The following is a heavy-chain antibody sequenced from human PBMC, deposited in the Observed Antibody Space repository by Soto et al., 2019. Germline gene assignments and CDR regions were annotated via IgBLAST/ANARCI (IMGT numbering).Heavy chain of an antibody. V-gene: IGHV4-30-4*01. CDR3: ARDKEPASYDFWSGYPKPYGMDV. Sequence: SETLSLTCTVSGGTISSGDYYWSWIRQPPGKGLEWIGYIYYSGSTYYNPSLKSRVTISVDTSKNQFSLKLSSVTAVDTAVYYCARDKEPASYDFWSGYPKPYGMDVWGQGTTVTVSS. J-gene: IGHJ6*02. CDR1: GGTISSGDYY. CDR2: IYYSGST. D-gene: IGHD3-3*01.